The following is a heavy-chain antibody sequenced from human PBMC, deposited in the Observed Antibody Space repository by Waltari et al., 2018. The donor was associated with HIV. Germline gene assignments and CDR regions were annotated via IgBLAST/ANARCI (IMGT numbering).Heavy chain of an antibody. CDR2: ASHSGDT. Sequence: QVHLQESGPGLVQPSETLSLTCVVSGYSINTDYYWGWIRQPPGKGLEWIGSASHSGDTFHNASLKSRATISLDRSKNQVSLKVISVTAADTAVYFCARAGVVPALFDLWGRGTLVTVSS. J-gene: IGHJ2*01. CDR1: GYSINTDYY. D-gene: IGHD3-3*01. V-gene: IGHV4-38-2*01. CDR3: ARAGVVPALFDL.